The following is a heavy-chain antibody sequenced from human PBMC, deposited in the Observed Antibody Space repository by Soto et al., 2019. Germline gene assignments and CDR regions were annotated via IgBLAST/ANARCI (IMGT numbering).Heavy chain of an antibody. CDR3: TKGYCSRTRCYFDYYATDV. V-gene: IGHV3-23*01. Sequence: GGSLRLSCAASGFTFNTYAMSWVRQAPGKGLEWVSAISGSGGSTHYADSVKGRFTISRDNSKNTVYLQMNSLRAEDTAVYYCTKGYCSRTRCYFDYYATDVWGQGTAVTVSS. D-gene: IGHD2-2*01. J-gene: IGHJ6*02. CDR2: ISGSGGST. CDR1: GFTFNTYA.